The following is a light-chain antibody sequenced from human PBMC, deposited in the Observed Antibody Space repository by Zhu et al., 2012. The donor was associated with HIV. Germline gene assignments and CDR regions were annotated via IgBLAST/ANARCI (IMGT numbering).Light chain of an antibody. V-gene: IGKV1-9*01. CDR1: QGISSS. Sequence: DIQLTQSPSFLSASVGDRVTITCRASQGISSSLAWYQQQPGKAPKLLIYAASTLQGGVPSRFSGSGSGTEFTLTIGSLQPEDFATYYCQQLNSYPWTFGQGTKVEIK. CDR3: QQLNSYPWT. J-gene: IGKJ1*01. CDR2: AAS.